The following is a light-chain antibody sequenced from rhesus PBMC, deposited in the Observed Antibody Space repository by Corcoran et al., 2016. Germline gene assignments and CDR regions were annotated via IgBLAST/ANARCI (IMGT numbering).Light chain of an antibody. J-gene: IGLJ6*01. V-gene: IGLV2S7*01. Sequence: QAAPTQPPSVSGSPGQSVTISCTGTSSDVGGYHYVSWYQQPPGKAPKLMIYGVSKRPSGVSDRFSGSKSGNTASLTISGLQAEDEADYYCCSYTTSSTFVFGSGTKLTVL. CDR1: SSDVGGYHY. CDR2: GVS. CDR3: CSYTTSSTFV.